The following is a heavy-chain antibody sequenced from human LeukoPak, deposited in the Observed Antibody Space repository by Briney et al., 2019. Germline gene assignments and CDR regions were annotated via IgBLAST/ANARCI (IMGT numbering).Heavy chain of an antibody. J-gene: IGHJ3*02. D-gene: IGHD2-21*02. Sequence: PGESLQISCKGSGPIIRNYWVGWVRQLPGKGLEWMGIIFPGDSDTRYSPSFQGQVTISADKSISTAYLQWSSLKASDTAMYYCARLQRYCGGDCYGAFDIWGQGTMVTVSS. CDR1: GPIIRNYW. CDR2: IFPGDSDT. V-gene: IGHV5-51*01. CDR3: ARLQRYCGGDCYGAFDI.